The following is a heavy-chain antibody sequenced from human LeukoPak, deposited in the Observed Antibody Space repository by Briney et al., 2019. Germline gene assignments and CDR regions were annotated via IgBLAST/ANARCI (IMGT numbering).Heavy chain of an antibody. V-gene: IGHV3-48*03. CDR2: ISSSGSTI. CDR3: AIGGIAAQLAYFDY. Sequence: PGGSLRLSCAASGFTFSSYEMNWVRQAPGKGLEWVSYISSSGSTIYYADSVKGRFTISGDNAKNSLYLQMNSLRAEDTAVYYCAIGGIAAQLAYFDYWGQGTLVTVSS. J-gene: IGHJ4*02. CDR1: GFTFSSYE. D-gene: IGHD6-25*01.